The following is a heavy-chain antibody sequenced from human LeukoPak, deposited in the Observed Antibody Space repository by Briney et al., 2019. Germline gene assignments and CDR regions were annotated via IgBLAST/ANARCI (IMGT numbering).Heavy chain of an antibody. CDR3: ARALVPAAQRLSS. CDR2: INPNTGGT. D-gene: IGHD2-2*01. Sequence: ASVKVSCKASGYTFACYYLHWVRQAPGLGLEWMGWINPNTGGTKYAQKFQGRVTMTRDTSISTAYMEVTRLTSDDTAVYYCARALVPAAQRLSSWGQGTLVTVSS. CDR1: GYTFACYY. J-gene: IGHJ5*02. V-gene: IGHV1-2*02.